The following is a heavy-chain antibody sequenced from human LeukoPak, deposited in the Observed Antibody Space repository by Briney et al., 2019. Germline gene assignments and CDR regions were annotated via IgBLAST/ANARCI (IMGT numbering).Heavy chain of an antibody. Sequence: SETLSLTCAVSGGSISSNNWWSWVRQPPGKGLEWIGEIYHSGSTNYNPSLKSRVTISVDTSKNQFSLKLSLVTAADTALYFCARHNIRGVAHWLDPWGQGTQVTVSS. J-gene: IGHJ5*02. CDR1: GGSISSNNW. D-gene: IGHD3-10*01. CDR3: ARHNIRGVAHWLDP. CDR2: IYHSGST. V-gene: IGHV4-4*02.